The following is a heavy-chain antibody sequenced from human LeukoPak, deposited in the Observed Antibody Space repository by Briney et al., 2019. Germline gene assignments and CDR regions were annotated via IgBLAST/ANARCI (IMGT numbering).Heavy chain of an antibody. CDR2: IVEDGSET. V-gene: IGHV3-7*01. J-gene: IGHJ4*02. Sequence: SGRSLRLSCATAGFTFSSYWMTWVRQAPGKLLEWVASIVEDGSETYYLDSVKGRFTFSRDNAKNSLYLQMNSLRGEDTAVYYCARDPTRRFDLWGQGTLVTVSS. CDR1: GFTFSSYW. CDR3: ARDPTRRFDL.